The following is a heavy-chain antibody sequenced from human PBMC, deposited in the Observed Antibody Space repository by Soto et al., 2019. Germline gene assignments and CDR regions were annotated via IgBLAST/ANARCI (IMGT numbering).Heavy chain of an antibody. Sequence: SVKVSCKASGGTFSSYAISWVRQAPGQGLEWMGGIIPIFGTANYAQKFQGRVTITADESTSTAYMELSSLRSEDTAVYYCARPTSSGPLLNYYYGMDVWGQGTTVTVSS. CDR2: IIPIFGTA. J-gene: IGHJ6*02. CDR1: GGTFSSYA. D-gene: IGHD1-26*01. CDR3: ARPTSSGPLLNYYYGMDV. V-gene: IGHV1-69*13.